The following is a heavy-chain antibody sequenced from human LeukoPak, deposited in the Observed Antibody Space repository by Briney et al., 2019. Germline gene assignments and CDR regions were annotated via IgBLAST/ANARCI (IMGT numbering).Heavy chain of an antibody. CDR3: ARQGYSSGK. V-gene: IGHV3-7*01. D-gene: IGHD6-19*01. CDR1: GFTFSNYW. J-gene: IGHJ4*02. Sequence: GGSLRLSCAASGFTFSNYWMNWVRQAPGKGLEWVASIQRDGSEKYYVESAKGRFTISRDNAKNSLYLQMNSLRAEDTAVYYCARQGYSSGKWDQGTLVTVSS. CDR2: IQRDGSEK.